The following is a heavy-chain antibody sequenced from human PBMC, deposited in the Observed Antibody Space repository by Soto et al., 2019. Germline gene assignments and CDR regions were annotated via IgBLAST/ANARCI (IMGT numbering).Heavy chain of an antibody. J-gene: IGHJ6*03. Sequence: QVQLQESGPGLEKPSQTLSLTCTVSGGSISSGGYYWSWIRQHPGKGLEWIGYIYYIGSTNYNPSLKSRVTISVDTSKSQFSLKLSSVTAADTAVYYCARVLWTPDYHYYMDVWGKGTTVTVSS. V-gene: IGHV4-31*03. CDR3: ARVLWTPDYHYYMDV. CDR2: IYYIGST. CDR1: GGSISSGGYY. D-gene: IGHD2-21*01.